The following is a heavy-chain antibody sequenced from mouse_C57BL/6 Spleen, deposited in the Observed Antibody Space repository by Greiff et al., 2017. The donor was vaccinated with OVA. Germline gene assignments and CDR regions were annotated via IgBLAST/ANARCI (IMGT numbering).Heavy chain of an antibody. CDR1: GYTFTDYY. CDR3: ARNWDEYYFDY. CDR2: INPYNGGT. Sequence: EVKLVESGPVLVKPGASVKMSCKASGYTFTDYYMNWVKQSHGKSLEWIGVINPYNGGTSYNQKFKGKATLTVDKSSSTAYMELNSLTSEDSAVYYCARNWDEYYFDYWGQGTTLTVSS. J-gene: IGHJ2*01. V-gene: IGHV1-19*01. D-gene: IGHD4-1*01.